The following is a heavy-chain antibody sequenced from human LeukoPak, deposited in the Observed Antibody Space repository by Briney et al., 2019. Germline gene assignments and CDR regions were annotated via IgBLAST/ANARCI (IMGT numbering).Heavy chain of an antibody. D-gene: IGHD1-1*01. CDR2: IKQDGGEK. CDR3: ARDLRATTSPGSPQY. J-gene: IGHJ4*02. V-gene: IGHV3-7*01. CDR1: GGSISSSSYY. Sequence: PSETLSLTCTVSGGSISSSSYYWGWIRQPPGKGLEWVANIKQDGGEKYYVDSVKGRFTISRDNAKNSLYLQMNSLRAEDTAVYYCARDLRATTSPGSPQYWGQGTLVTVSS.